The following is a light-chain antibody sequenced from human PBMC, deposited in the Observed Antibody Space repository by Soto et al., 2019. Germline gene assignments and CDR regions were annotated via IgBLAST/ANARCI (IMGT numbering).Light chain of an antibody. J-gene: IGKJ1*01. CDR2: GAS. CDR1: QSVGSNC. CDR3: HQYDSSPRT. Sequence: EIVLTQSPGTLSLSPGDRATLSCRASQSVGSNCLAWYQQKSGQSPRLLIYGASFRASGIPDRFSGSGSGTDFTLTIRRLEPEDFAMYFCHQYDSSPRTFGQGTTMEIK. V-gene: IGKV3-20*01.